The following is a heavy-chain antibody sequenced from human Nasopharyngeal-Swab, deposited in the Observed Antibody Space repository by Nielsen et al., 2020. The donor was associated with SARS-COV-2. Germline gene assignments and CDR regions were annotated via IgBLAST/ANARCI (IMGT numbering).Heavy chain of an antibody. J-gene: IGHJ5*02. V-gene: IGHV1-69*01. D-gene: IGHD2-2*01. CDR2: IIPIFGTA. CDR3: ARDFGCSSTSCYEGNWFDP. Sequence: WGRQAPGQGLEWMGGIIPIFGTANYAQKFQGRVTITADESTSTAYMELSSLRSEDTAVYYCARDFGCSSTSCYEGNWFDPWGQGTLVTVSS.